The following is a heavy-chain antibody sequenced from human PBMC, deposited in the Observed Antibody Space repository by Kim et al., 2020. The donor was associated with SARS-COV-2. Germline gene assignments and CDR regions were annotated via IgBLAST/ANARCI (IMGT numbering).Heavy chain of an antibody. D-gene: IGHD3-10*01. CDR3: ARDRGSYYGSGSFDY. V-gene: IGHV4-59*01. CDR1: GGSISSYY. CDR2: IYYSGST. J-gene: IGHJ4*02. Sequence: SETLSLTCTVSGGSISSYYWSWIRQPPGKGLEWIGYIYYSGSTNYNPSLKSRVTISVDTSKNQFSLKLSSVTAADTAVYYCARDRGSYYGSGSFDYWGQGTLVTVSS.